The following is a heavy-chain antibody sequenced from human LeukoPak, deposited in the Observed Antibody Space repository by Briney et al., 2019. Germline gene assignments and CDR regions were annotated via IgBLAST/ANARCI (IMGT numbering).Heavy chain of an antibody. Sequence: GGSLRLSRAASGFTFNSYAIHWVRQAPGKGLEFVSAINRNGDSTYYANSVKGRFTISRDDSKNTVYLQMGSLRAEDMAVYYCARARRDCSGGTCYSYYFDYWGQGTLVTVSS. CDR1: GFTFNSYA. J-gene: IGHJ4*02. CDR2: INRNGDST. V-gene: IGHV3-64*01. CDR3: ARARRDCSGGTCYSYYFDY. D-gene: IGHD2-15*01.